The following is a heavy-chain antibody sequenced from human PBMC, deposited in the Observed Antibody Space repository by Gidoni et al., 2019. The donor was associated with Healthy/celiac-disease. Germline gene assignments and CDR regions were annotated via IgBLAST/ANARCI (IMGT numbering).Heavy chain of an antibody. Sequence: EVQLVESGGGWGQPGGALRLSCAASGVTVSSYAMSWVRQAPGKGLGWVSAISGSGGSTYYADSVEGRFTISRDTSKTTLYLQMNSLRAEDTAVYYCAKLVWILAWRWFDPWGQGTLVTVSS. CDR2: ISGSGGST. V-gene: IGHV3-23*04. CDR1: GVTVSSYA. J-gene: IGHJ5*02. D-gene: IGHD2-2*03. CDR3: AKLVWILAWRWFDP.